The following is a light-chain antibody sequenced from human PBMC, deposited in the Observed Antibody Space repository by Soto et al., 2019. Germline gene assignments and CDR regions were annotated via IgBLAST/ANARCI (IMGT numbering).Light chain of an antibody. Sequence: QSALTQPASVSGSPGQSITISCTGTSSDVGGYNYVSWYQQHPGKAPKLMIYDVSTRPSGVSNRFSGSKSGNTASLTISGLQAEDEAEYYCSSYTSSGTLVVFGGGTKVTVL. CDR1: SSDVGGYNY. CDR2: DVS. J-gene: IGLJ2*01. V-gene: IGLV2-14*01. CDR3: SSYTSSGTLVV.